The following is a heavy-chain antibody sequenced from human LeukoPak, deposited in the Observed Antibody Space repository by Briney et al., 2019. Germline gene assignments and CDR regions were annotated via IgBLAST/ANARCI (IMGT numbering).Heavy chain of an antibody. CDR3: AKDRGNHDYYYYYMDV. CDR2: IWYDGSNK. V-gene: IGHV3-33*06. CDR1: GFTFSSYG. D-gene: IGHD1-14*01. J-gene: IGHJ6*03. Sequence: GRSLRLSCAASGFTFSSYGMLWVRPAPGKGLEWVAVIWYDGSNKYYADSVKGRFTISRDNSKNTLYLQMNSLRAEDTAVYYCAKDRGNHDYYYYYMDVWGKGTTVTVSS.